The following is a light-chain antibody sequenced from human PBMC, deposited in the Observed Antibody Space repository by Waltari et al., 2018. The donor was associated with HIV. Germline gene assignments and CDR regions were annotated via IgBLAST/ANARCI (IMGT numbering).Light chain of an antibody. CDR1: QSVLYSSNNKNY. Sequence: DIVMTQSPDSLAVSLGERATINCKSSQSVLYSSNNKNYLAWYQQKPGQPPKLLIYWASTRESGVPDRFSGSGSGTDFTLTISSLQAEDVAVYYCQQYSSVPPTFGQGTKVEIK. J-gene: IGKJ1*01. V-gene: IGKV4-1*01. CDR2: WAS. CDR3: QQYSSVPPT.